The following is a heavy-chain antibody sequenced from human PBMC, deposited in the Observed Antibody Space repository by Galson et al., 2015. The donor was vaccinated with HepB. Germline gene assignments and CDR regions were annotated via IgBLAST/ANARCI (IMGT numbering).Heavy chain of an antibody. CDR1: GFTFSSYW. D-gene: IGHD6-19*01. Sequence: SLRLSCAASGFTFSSYWMSWVRQAPGKGLEWVAVISYDGSNKYYADSVKGRFTISRDNSKNTLYLQMNSLRAEDTAMYYCARDEGYRSGPDYWGQGTLVTVSS. J-gene: IGHJ4*02. CDR3: ARDEGYRSGPDY. V-gene: IGHV3-30-3*01. CDR2: ISYDGSNK.